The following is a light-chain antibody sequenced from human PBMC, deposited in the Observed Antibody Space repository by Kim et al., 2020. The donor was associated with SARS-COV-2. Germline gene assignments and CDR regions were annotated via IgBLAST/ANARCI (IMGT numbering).Light chain of an antibody. Sequence: QSALTQPPSASGTPGQRVTISCSGGYSNIGSYSVNWYQQLPAAAPKLLIYNNNQRPSGVPDRFSGSKSGTSASLAISGLQSEDGAEFYFAAWDDGLNGPYVFCTGPQVTVL. J-gene: IGLJ1*01. CDR3: AAWDDGLNGPYV. CDR2: NNN. CDR1: YSNIGSYS. V-gene: IGLV1-44*01.